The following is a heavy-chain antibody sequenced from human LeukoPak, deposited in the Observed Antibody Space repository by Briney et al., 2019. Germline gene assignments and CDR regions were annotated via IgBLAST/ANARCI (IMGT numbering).Heavy chain of an antibody. D-gene: IGHD6-13*01. CDR3: ARYSADAFDI. J-gene: IGHJ3*02. CDR2: IYYSGST. CDR1: GGSISSYY. V-gene: IGHV4-59*01. Sequence: PSETLSLTCTVSGGSISSYYWSWIRQPPGKGLEWIGYIYYSGSTNYNPSLKSRVTISVDTSKNQFSLKLSPVTAADTAVYYWARYSADAFDIWGQGTMVTVSS.